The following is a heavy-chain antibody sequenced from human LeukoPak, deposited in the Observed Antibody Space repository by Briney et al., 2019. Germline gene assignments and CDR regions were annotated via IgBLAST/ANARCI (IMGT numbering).Heavy chain of an antibody. Sequence: SVKVSCKASGGTFSSYAISWVRQAPGQGLEWMGRIIPIFGTANYAQKFQGRVTITTDESTSTAYMELSSLRSEDTAVYYCPRQYYDFWSGTEVGNYWGQGTLVTVSS. CDR3: PRQYYDFWSGTEVGNY. J-gene: IGHJ4*02. D-gene: IGHD3-3*01. CDR1: GGTFSSYA. CDR2: IIPIFGTA. V-gene: IGHV1-69*05.